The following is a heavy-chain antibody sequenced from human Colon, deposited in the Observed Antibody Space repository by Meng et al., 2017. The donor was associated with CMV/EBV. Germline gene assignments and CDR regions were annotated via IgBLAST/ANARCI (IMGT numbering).Heavy chain of an antibody. CDR2: INPTGGST. Sequence: ASVKVSCKTSGYTFTAFYVFWMRQAPGQGLEWIGMINPTGGSTSFAQDFRGRVTLTRDTSTSTVYMDVNSLRSEDTAVYFCARGTVRGPADHWGQGTLVTVSS. V-gene: IGHV1-46*01. D-gene: IGHD2-2*01. CDR3: ARGTVRGPADH. J-gene: IGHJ4*02. CDR1: GYTFTAFY.